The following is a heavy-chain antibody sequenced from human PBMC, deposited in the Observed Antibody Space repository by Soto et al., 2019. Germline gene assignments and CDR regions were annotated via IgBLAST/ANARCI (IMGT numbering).Heavy chain of an antibody. CDR3: ARQRTSVVTQAYFDV. D-gene: IGHD2-21*02. J-gene: IGHJ4*02. CDR1: GDSISSRSYY. Sequence: LSLSCTVTGDSISSRSYYWGWIRQPPGKGLEWIGSIYYSGSTYNNPSLRSRVSMSIDTSKDQFSLKLKSVTAADTALYFCARQRTSVVTQAYFDVWGPGXLVTVSS. V-gene: IGHV4-39*01. CDR2: IYYSGST.